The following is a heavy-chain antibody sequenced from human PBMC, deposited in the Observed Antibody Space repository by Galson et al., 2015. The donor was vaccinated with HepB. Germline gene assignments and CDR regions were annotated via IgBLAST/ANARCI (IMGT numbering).Heavy chain of an antibody. CDR2: MDYSGNT. Sequence: QTLSLTCTVSGGSISGYYWSWIRQPPGQGLRWIAYMDYSGNTNSKPSLQSRVSTSLDTATAQFNLKLSSVTAADTAMYYRVREREIICTTNCYTAFDMGGQGTMVTVSS. CDR3: VREREIICTTNCYTAFDM. V-gene: IGHV4-59*01. D-gene: IGHD2-2*02. J-gene: IGHJ3*02. CDR1: GGSISGYY.